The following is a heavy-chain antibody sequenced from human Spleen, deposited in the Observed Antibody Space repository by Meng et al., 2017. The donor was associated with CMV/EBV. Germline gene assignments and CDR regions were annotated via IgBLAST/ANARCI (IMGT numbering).Heavy chain of an antibody. V-gene: IGHV4-30-4*08. Sequence: VPLQGSGPGLVKPLQPLSLTCTVSGGSISSGDYYWSWIRQPPGKGLEWIGYIYYSGSTYYHPSLKSRVTISVDTSKNQFSLKLSSVTAADTAVYYCASGSNGYYYVYWGQGTLVTV. CDR2: IYYSGST. J-gene: IGHJ4*02. CDR1: GGSISSGDYY. D-gene: IGHD3-22*01. CDR3: ASGSNGYYYVY.